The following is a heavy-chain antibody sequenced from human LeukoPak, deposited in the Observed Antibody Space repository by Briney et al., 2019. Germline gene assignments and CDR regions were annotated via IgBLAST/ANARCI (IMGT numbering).Heavy chain of an antibody. V-gene: IGHV3-66*01. CDR1: GFTVSSNY. CDR3: AKGRTSTRLYYFDY. Sequence: GGSLRLSCAASGFTVSSNYMSWVRQAPGKGLEWVSVIYSGGSTYYADSVKGRFTISRDNSKNTLYLQMNSLRAEDTAVYYCAKGRTSTRLYYFDYWGQGTLVTVSS. J-gene: IGHJ4*02. CDR2: IYSGGST. D-gene: IGHD2-2*01.